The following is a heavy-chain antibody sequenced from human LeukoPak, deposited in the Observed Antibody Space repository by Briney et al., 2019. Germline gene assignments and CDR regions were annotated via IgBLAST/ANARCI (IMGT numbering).Heavy chain of an antibody. V-gene: IGHV3-21*01. D-gene: IGHD6-13*01. CDR3: ARDYSSSWYDYFDY. CDR1: GFTFSSYS. CDR2: ISSSSSYI. Sequence: GGSLRLSCAASGFTFSSYSMNWVRQAPGKGLGWVSSISSSSSYIYYADSVKGRFTISRDNAKNSLYLQMNSLRAEDTAVYYCARDYSSSWYDYFDYWGQGTLVTVSS. J-gene: IGHJ4*02.